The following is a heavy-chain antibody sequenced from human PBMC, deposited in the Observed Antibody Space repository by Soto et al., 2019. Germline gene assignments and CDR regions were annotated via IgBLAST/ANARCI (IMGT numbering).Heavy chain of an antibody. CDR2: AYHSVST. CDR1: GGFTSTNNW. J-gene: IGHJ4*02. CDR3: ARSPPSSYYGGSGTFDY. Sequence: QLQLQESGPGLVRPSGTLSLTCAVSGGFTSTNNWWSWVRQPPGKGLEWIGDAYHSVSTEYNPSLKSRVRISVDKFKNQIPLTLPSATAADTAVYYRARSPPSSYYGGSGTFDYWGQGTLVTVSS. D-gene: IGHD3-10*01. V-gene: IGHV4-4*02.